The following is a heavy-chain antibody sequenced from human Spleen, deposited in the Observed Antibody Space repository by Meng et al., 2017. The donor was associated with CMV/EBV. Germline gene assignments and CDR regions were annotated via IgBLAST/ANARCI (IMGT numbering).Heavy chain of an antibody. J-gene: IGHJ4*02. V-gene: IGHV3-30-3*01. Sequence: QGQLVESGGGVVQPGVSLRLSCAASGFTFSSYAMHWVRQAPGKGLEWVAVISYDGSNKYYADSVKGRFTISRDNSKNTLYLQMNSLRAEDTAVYYCARSAVVPFDYWGQGTLVTVSS. CDR3: ARSAVVPFDY. D-gene: IGHD2-15*01. CDR1: GFTFSSYA. CDR2: ISYDGSNK.